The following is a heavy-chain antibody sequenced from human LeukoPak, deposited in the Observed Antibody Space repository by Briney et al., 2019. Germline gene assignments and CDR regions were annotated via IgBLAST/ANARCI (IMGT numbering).Heavy chain of an antibody. D-gene: IGHD2-21*02. CDR3: ARQNSAYCGGDCYSGIDY. V-gene: IGHV3-21*01. Sequence: GGSLRLSCAASGFTFSDYWMHWVRQAPGKGLEWVSSISSSSSYTYYADSVKGRFTISRDNSKNTLYLQMNSLRAEDTAVYYCARQNSAYCGGDCYSGIDYWGQGTLVTVSS. CDR1: GFTFSDYW. J-gene: IGHJ4*02. CDR2: ISSSSSYT.